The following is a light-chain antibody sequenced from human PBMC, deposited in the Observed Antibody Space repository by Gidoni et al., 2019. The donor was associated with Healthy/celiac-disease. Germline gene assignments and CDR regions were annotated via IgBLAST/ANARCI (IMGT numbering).Light chain of an antibody. Sequence: QSALTQPASVSGSPGQSITISCTGTRSDVGGYNYVSWYQQHPGKAPKLMIYEVSNRPSGVSNRVSGSKSVNTAALTISGLQAEDEADYYCSSYTSSSTLGVFGGGTKLTVL. J-gene: IGLJ2*01. CDR1: RSDVGGYNY. V-gene: IGLV2-14*01. CDR3: SSYTSSSTLGV. CDR2: EVS.